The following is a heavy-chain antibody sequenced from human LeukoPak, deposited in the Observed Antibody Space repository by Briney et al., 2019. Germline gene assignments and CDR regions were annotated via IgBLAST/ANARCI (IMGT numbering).Heavy chain of an antibody. Sequence: PSETLSLTCAVYGGSFSGYYWSWIRQPPGKGLEWIGEINHSGSTNYNPSLKSRVTISVDTSKNQFPLKLSSVTAADTAVYYCASGSSSYYYYYYGMDVWGQGTTVTVSS. CDR1: GGSFSGYY. CDR2: INHSGST. CDR3: ASGSSSYYYYYYGMDV. V-gene: IGHV4-34*01. J-gene: IGHJ6*02. D-gene: IGHD6-13*01.